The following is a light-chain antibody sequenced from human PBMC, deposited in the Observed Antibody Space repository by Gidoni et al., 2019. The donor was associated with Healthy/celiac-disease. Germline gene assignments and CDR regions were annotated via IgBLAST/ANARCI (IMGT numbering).Light chain of an antibody. CDR2: QDS. Sequence: SYELTQPPSVSVSPGQTASITCSVDKLGDKYACWYQQKPGQSPVLVIYQDSKRPSVIPERFSGSNSGNTATLTISGTQAMDEADYYCQAWDSSIVVFGGGTKLTVL. CDR3: QAWDSSIVV. V-gene: IGLV3-1*01. CDR1: KLGDKY. J-gene: IGLJ2*01.